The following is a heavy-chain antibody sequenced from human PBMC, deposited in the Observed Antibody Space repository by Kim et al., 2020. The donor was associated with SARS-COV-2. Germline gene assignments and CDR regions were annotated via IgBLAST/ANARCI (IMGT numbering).Heavy chain of an antibody. J-gene: IGHJ4*02. CDR3: ARHDYVWGSYRDLGYDSSGYYLDY. Sequence: ASVKFSCKASGYTFTSYAMNWVRQAPGQGLEWMGWINTNTGNPTYAQGFTGRFVFSLDTSVSTAYLQISSLQAEDTAVYYCARHDYVWGSYRDLGYDSSGYYLDYWGQGTLVTVSS. V-gene: IGHV7-4-1*02. D-gene: IGHD3-16*02. CDR2: INTNTGNP. CDR1: GYTFTSYA.